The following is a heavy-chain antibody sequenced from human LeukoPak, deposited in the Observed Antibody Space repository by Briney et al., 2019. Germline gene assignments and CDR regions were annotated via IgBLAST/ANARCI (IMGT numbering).Heavy chain of an antibody. CDR3: ARDRGRTYDFDY. Sequence: GASVKVSCKASGLPFTTFNFYWVRHAPGQGLEWMGIVDPSDGATSYAQKFRGRVAMTRDMSTATVYLELKSLRSDDTALYYCARDRGRTYDFDYWGQGTLVTVSS. D-gene: IGHD1-1*01. J-gene: IGHJ4*02. V-gene: IGHV1-46*01. CDR2: VDPSDGAT. CDR1: GLPFTTFN.